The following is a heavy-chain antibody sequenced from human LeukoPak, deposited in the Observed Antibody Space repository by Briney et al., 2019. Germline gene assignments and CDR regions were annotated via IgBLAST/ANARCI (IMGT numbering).Heavy chain of an antibody. CDR2: VDISGGT. V-gene: IGHV3-23*01. J-gene: IGHJ4*02. CDR1: GFTFSNYA. D-gene: IGHD2-2*01. CDR3: ATRCSSTSCPHFYLDY. Sequence: GGSLRLSCAASGFTFSNYAMSWVRQAPGKGLEWVSSVDISGGTYYPDSVERRFTISRDIAKNTVYLQMNSLRVEDTALYYCATRCSSTSCPHFYLDYWGQGTLVTVSS.